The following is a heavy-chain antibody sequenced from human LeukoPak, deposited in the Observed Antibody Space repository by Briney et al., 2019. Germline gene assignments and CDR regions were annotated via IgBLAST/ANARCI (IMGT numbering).Heavy chain of an antibody. CDR2: IYYSGST. V-gene: IGHV4-59*01. Sequence: SETLSLTRTVSGGSISSYYWSWIRQPPGKGLEWIGYIYYSGSTNYNPSLKSRVTISVDTSKNQFPLKLSSVTAADTAVYYCARGITMIVHDAFDIWGQGTMVTVSS. CDR3: ARGITMIVHDAFDI. CDR1: GGSISSYY. J-gene: IGHJ3*02. D-gene: IGHD3-22*01.